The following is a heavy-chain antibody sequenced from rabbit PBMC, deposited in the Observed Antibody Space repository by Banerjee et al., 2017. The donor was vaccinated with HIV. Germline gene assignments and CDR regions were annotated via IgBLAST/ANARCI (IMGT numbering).Heavy chain of an antibody. CDR2: IDAGGSDST. CDR1: GFSFSSSQW. J-gene: IGHJ3*01. Sequence: QSLEESGGDLVKPGASLTLTCTASGFSFSSSQWICWVRQAPGKGLEWSACIDAGGSDSTYYASWAKGRLTISKTSSTTVTLQMTSLTAADTATYFCASSLGYDIGDLWGQGTLVTVS. CDR3: ASSLGYDIGDL. D-gene: IGHD1-1*01. V-gene: IGHV1S40*01.